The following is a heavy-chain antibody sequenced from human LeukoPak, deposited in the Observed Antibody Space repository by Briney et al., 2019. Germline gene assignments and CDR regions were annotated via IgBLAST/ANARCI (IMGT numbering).Heavy chain of an antibody. CDR2: IFGSGGSP. J-gene: IGHJ4*02. CDR1: GLTFGSYW. V-gene: IGHV3-23*01. CDR3: GKTTVGYSSGQKPAWPVDY. D-gene: IGHD5-18*01. Sequence: PGGSLRLSCAASGLTFGSYWMSWVRQAPGKGLEWVAGIFGSGGSPHYADSVKGRFTISRDNSRNTVYLQINSLRAEDTAVYYCGKTTVGYSSGQKPAWPVDYWGQGTLVTVSS.